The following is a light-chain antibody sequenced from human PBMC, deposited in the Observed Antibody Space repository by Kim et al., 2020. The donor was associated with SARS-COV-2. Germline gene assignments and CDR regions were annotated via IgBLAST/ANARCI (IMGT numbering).Light chain of an antibody. CDR1: SLRKYY. Sequence: SSELTQDPAVSVALGQTVRLTCQGDSLRKYYATWYQQRPGQAPTLVLYGKYDRPSGIPDRFSGSASGNTASLTITGAQAEDEGDYYCSSRDSTGHPVVFG. CDR3: SSRDSTGHPVV. V-gene: IGLV3-19*01. J-gene: IGLJ2*01. CDR2: GKY.